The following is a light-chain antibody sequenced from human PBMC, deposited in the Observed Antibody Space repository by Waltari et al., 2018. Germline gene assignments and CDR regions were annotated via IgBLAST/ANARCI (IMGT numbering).Light chain of an antibody. CDR1: NIGTKN. J-gene: IGLJ2*01. Sequence: SNVLTQSPSVSVAPGKTAKISCGGSNIGTKNVHWYQQRPGQAPVLVIYYDTDRPSGIPDRVSGANSGNTATLTISGVEVGDEADYYCQVWDTSRDNVVFGGGTKLTVL. V-gene: IGLV3-21*01. CDR3: QVWDTSRDNVV. CDR2: YDT.